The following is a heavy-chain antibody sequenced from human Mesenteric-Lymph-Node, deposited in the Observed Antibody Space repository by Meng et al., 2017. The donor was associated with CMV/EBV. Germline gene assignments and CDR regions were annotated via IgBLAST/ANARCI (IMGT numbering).Heavy chain of an antibody. CDR1: RFTFSMYG. J-gene: IGHJ4*02. V-gene: IGHV3-NL1*01. CDR2: ISSGGGST. Sequence: GGSLRLSCAASRFTFSMYGMHWVRQAPGKGLEWVSLISSGGGSTYYTDSVKGRFTISRDNSKNTLYLQMNSLRAEDTAVYYCARGGRAQYCSSTSCYLPYYFDYWGQGTLVTVSS. D-gene: IGHD2-2*01. CDR3: ARGGRAQYCSSTSCYLPYYFDY.